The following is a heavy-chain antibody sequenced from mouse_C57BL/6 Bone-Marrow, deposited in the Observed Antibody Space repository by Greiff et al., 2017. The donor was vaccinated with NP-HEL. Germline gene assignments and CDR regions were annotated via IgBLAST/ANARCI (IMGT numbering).Heavy chain of an antibody. Sequence: QVQLQQPGAELVRPGSSVKLSCKASGYTFTSYWRHWVKQRPIQGLEWIGNIDPSDSETHYNQKFKDKATLTVDKSSSTAYMQLSSLTSEDSAVYYCARDGNYVLFAYWGQGTLVTVSA. CDR3: ARDGNYVLFAY. J-gene: IGHJ3*01. CDR2: IDPSDSET. V-gene: IGHV1-52*01. D-gene: IGHD2-1*01. CDR1: GYTFTSYW.